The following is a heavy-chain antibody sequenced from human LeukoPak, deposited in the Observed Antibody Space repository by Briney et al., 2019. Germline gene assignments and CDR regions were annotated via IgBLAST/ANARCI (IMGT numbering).Heavy chain of an antibody. V-gene: IGHV3-30*02. J-gene: IGHJ4*02. CDR3: AKPKVNDYGDYSPFDY. CDR2: IRYDGSNK. Sequence: AGSLRLSCAASGFTFSSYCMHWVRQAPGKGLEWVAFIRYDGSNKYYADSVKGRFTISRDNSKNTFFLHMNSLRAAETAVSYCAKPKVNDYGDYSPFDYWGQGTLVTVSS. D-gene: IGHD4-17*01. CDR1: GFTFSSYC.